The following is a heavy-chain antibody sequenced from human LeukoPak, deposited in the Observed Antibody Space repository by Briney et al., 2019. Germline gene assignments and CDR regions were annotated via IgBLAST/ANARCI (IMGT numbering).Heavy chain of an antibody. V-gene: IGHV1-69*13. CDR3: ASTTGTNYYYYYMDV. CDR1: GGTFNNYA. Sequence: GASVKVSCKASGGTFNNYAFSWVRQAPGQALEWMGGIIPIFDTTNYAQNFQGRVTITADENTSTAFMELSSLRSEDTAVYYCASTTGTNYYYYYMDVWGKGTTVTISS. D-gene: IGHD1-1*01. CDR2: IIPIFDTT. J-gene: IGHJ6*03.